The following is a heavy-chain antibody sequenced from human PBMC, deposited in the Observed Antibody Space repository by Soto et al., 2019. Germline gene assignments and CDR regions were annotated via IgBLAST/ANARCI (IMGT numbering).Heavy chain of an antibody. CDR2: IIPIFGTA. V-gene: IGHV1-69*13. CDR3: ARDSYCSSTSCYYDY. J-gene: IGHJ4*02. D-gene: IGHD2-2*01. CDR1: GGTFSSYA. Sequence: ASVKVSCKASGGTFSSYAISWVRQAPGQGLEWMGGIIPIFGTANYAQKFQGRVTITADESTSTAYMELSSLRSEDTAVYYCARDSYCSSTSCYYDYWGQGTLVTVSS.